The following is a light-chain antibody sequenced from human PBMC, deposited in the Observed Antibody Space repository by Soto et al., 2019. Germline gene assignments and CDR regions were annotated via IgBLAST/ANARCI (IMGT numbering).Light chain of an antibody. CDR1: QSVSSN. V-gene: IGKV3-15*01. CDR2: GAS. Sequence: EIVMTQSPATLSVSPGERATLSCRASQSVSSNLAWYQQIPGQAPRLLIYGASTRAPGIPARFSGSGSGTEFTLSIRSLQSEDFAVYYCQQYNNWPTWTCGQGTKVEIK. CDR3: QQYNNWPTWT. J-gene: IGKJ1*01.